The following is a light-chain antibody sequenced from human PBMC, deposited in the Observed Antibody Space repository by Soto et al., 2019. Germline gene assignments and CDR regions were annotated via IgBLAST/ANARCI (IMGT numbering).Light chain of an antibody. CDR2: GAS. V-gene: IGKV3-15*01. CDR1: QSVSSN. CDR3: KQYNNWPK. J-gene: IGKJ1*01. Sequence: DIVLTQSPGTLSFSPGERATLSCRASQSVSSNLAWYQQKPGQAPRLLIYGASTRATGIPARFSGSGSGTEFTLTISSLQSEDFAVYYCKQYNNWPKFGQGTTVDIK.